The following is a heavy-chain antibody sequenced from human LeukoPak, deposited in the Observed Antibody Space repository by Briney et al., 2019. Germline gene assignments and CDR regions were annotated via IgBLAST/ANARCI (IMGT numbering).Heavy chain of an antibody. CDR2: ISGGSTTI. CDR3: ARVKTYGDYSLDY. J-gene: IGHJ4*02. Sequence: GGSLRLSCAASGFTLSSYNMNWVRQAPGKGLDWVSYISGGSTTIYYADSVRGRFTISRDNAKSPLYLQMNSLRGDDTAVYYCARVKTYGDYSLDYWGQGTLVTVSS. V-gene: IGHV3-48*01. D-gene: IGHD4-17*01. CDR1: GFTLSSYN.